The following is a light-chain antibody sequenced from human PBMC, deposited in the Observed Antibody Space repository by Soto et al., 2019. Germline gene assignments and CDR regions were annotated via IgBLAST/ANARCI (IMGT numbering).Light chain of an antibody. CDR2: RNN. J-gene: IGLJ3*02. Sequence: QSVLTQPPSASGTPGQRVTISCSGSSSNIGVNTVSWYQQLPGTAPKLLIYRNNQRPSGVPARISGAKSGTSASLAISGLQSEDEADYYCAAWDDSLNGWVFGGRTKLTVL. CDR1: SSNIGVNT. V-gene: IGLV1-44*01. CDR3: AAWDDSLNGWV.